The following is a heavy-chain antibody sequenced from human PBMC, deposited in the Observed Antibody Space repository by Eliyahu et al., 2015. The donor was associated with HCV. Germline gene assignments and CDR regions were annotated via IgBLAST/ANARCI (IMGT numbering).Heavy chain of an antibody. Sequence: EVQLVESGGGLVKPGGSLRLSCAASGFTFSSYSMNWVRQAPGKGLEWVSSISSSSSYIYYADSVKGRFTISRDNAKNSLYLQMNSLRAEDTAVYYCARDAGYTPYYYMDAWGKGTTVTVSS. CDR2: ISSSSSYI. J-gene: IGHJ6*03. V-gene: IGHV3-21*01. D-gene: IGHD5-12*01. CDR3: ARDAGYTPYYYMDA. CDR1: GFTFSSYS.